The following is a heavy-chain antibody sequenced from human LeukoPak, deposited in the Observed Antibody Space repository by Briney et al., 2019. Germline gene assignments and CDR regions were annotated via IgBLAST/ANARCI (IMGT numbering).Heavy chain of an antibody. D-gene: IGHD2-8*01. V-gene: IGHV3-7*01. CDR3: ARQREYCTNGVCPNWFDP. J-gene: IGHJ5*02. CDR1: GLTFSSYW. CDR2: IKQDGSEK. Sequence: GGSLRLSCAASGLTFSSYWMSWVRQAPGKGLEWVANIKQDGSEKYYVDSVKGRFTISRDNAKNSLFLQMNSLRAEDTAVYYCARQREYCTNGVCPNWFDPWGQGTLVTVSS.